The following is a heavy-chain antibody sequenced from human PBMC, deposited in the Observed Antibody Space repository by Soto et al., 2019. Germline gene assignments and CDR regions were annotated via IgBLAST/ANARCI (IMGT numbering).Heavy chain of an antibody. Sequence: ASVKVSCKASGYTFTRYAIHWVRQAPGQSLEWMGSINAGNGNTRYSQKFQGRVTITRDTSARTAYMELISLRSEDTAVYYCARESMSIFGVVTPYNWFDPWGQGTLVTVSS. D-gene: IGHD3-3*01. J-gene: IGHJ5*02. V-gene: IGHV1-3*01. CDR3: ARESMSIFGVVTPYNWFDP. CDR2: INAGNGNT. CDR1: GYTFTRYA.